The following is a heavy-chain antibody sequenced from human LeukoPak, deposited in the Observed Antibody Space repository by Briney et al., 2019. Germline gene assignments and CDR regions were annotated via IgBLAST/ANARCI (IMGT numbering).Heavy chain of an antibody. V-gene: IGHV3-30*02. CDR2: IRSDGSDE. CDR1: GFIFRNYG. Sequence: AGGSLRISCVTSGFIFRNYGTHWVRQAPGKGLEWVAFIRSDGSDEHYADSVKGRFTISRDNSKDTLYLQMNSLGAEDTAVYYCAKDLELAPFDYWGQGTLVTVSS. CDR3: AKDLELAPFDY. D-gene: IGHD1-26*01. J-gene: IGHJ4*02.